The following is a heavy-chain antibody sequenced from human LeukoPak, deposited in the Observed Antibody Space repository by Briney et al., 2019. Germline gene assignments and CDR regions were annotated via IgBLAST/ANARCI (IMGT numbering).Heavy chain of an antibody. Sequence: SVPTPVKPTQTLTLTCTFSGSSLSTSGVGVGWSRQPPGKALELLALTYWDDAKRYCPSLKTRLTITKDTSKSHVVLTKTNMDPVDTATYYCARQRGVLLWFGYDYWGQGTLVTVPS. CDR2: TYWDDAK. D-gene: IGHD3-10*01. CDR3: ARQRGVLLWFGYDY. CDR1: GSSLSTSGVG. J-gene: IGHJ4*02. V-gene: IGHV2-5*02.